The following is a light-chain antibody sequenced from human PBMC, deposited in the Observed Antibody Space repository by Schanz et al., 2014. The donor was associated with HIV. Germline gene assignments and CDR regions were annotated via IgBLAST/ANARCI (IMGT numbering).Light chain of an antibody. CDR2: GAS. V-gene: IGKV3D-15*01. Sequence: ETVMTQSPGTLSVSPGQRATLSCRARHSVGRNLAWYQQKPGQAPRLLIYGASSRATGIPDRFSGSGSGTDFTLTISSLQSEDCATYYCLQDFDYPRTFGQGTRV. CDR1: HSVGRN. CDR3: LQDFDYPRT. J-gene: IGKJ1*01.